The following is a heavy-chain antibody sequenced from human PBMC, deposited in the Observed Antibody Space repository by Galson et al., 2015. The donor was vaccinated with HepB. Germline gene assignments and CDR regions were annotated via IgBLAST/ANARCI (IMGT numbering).Heavy chain of an antibody. D-gene: IGHD1-26*01. Sequence: CAVSGFTFSNYAMHWVRQAPGKGLQYVSAINNNGGSTHYADSVKGRFSLSRDDSRKTLYLQMNSLKRDDTGVYYCVTDLEQSGSYIYWGQGTLVTVFS. V-gene: IGHV3-64*04. J-gene: IGHJ4*02. CDR1: GFTFSNYA. CDR3: VTDLEQSGSYIY. CDR2: INNNGGST.